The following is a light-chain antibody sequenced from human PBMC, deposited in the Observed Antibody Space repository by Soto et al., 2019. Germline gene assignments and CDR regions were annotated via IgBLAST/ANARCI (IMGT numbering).Light chain of an antibody. CDR3: RQSHSIPRT. CDR2: AAS. CDR1: QNIRTY. Sequence: DIQMTQSPSSLSGSVGDRVTLTCRASQNIRTYLNWYQQKPGKPPQVLIYAASTLQSGVPSRFSGSGSGTDFTLTISSLQPEDFATYYCRQSHSIPRTFGQGTKVDNK. J-gene: IGKJ1*01. V-gene: IGKV1-39*01.